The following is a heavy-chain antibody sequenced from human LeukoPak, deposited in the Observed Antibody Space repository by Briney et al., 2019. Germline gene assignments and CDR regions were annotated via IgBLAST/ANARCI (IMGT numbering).Heavy chain of an antibody. CDR3: ARGWNGGSLNWFDP. V-gene: IGHV1-2*02. CDR1: GYTFTAFY. J-gene: IGHJ5*02. D-gene: IGHD1-26*01. CDR2: INPNSGGI. Sequence: ASVKVSCKASGYTFTAFYIHWVRQAPGQGLEWMGWINPNSGGIDYAQKFQGRVTMTRDTSISAAYMQLSSLRSDDTAVYYCARGWNGGSLNWFDPWGQGTLVAVSS.